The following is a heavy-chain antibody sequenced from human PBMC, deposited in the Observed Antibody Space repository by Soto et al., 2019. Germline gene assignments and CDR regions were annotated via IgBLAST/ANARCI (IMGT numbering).Heavy chain of an antibody. J-gene: IGHJ4*02. CDR3: AREGCSGGSCFGRYYFDY. Sequence: QVQLVQSGAEVKKPGSSVKVSCKASGGTFSSYTISWVRQAPGQGLEWMGRIIPILGIANYAQKFQGRVTITADKSTSTAYMELSSVRSEDTAVYYCAREGCSGGSCFGRYYFDYWGQGTLVTVSS. CDR1: GGTFSSYT. CDR2: IIPILGIA. D-gene: IGHD2-15*01. V-gene: IGHV1-69*08.